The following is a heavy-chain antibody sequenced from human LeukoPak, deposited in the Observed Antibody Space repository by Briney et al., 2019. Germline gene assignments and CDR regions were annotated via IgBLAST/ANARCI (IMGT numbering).Heavy chain of an antibody. CDR1: GFTFSGYW. Sequence: GGSLRLSCAASGFTFSGYWMSWVRQAPGKGSEWVGNIKKDGSEKYYVDSVKGRFTISRDNAKNSLYLQMNSLRAEDTAVYYCARDEDYYDSSGYPHWYFVLWGRGTLVTVSS. V-gene: IGHV3-7*01. CDR3: ARDEDYYDSSGYPHWYFVL. D-gene: IGHD3-22*01. CDR2: IKKDGSEK. J-gene: IGHJ2*01.